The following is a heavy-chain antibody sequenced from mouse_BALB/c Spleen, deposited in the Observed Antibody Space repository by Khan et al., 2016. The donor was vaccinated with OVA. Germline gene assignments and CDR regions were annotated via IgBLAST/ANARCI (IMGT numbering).Heavy chain of an antibody. CDR1: GYTFTSYT. CDR3: VRGGAYHRSGGWFAY. J-gene: IGHJ3*01. V-gene: IGHV1-4*01. Sequence: QIQLVQSRAELARPGASVKMSCKASGYTFTSYTIHWVRQRPGQAPVWIGHINPSNDYTNYNQNFKDKATLIVDKSSTTAYMQLSSLTSEDSAVYYCVRGGAYHRSGGWFAYWGQGTLVTVSA. CDR2: INPSNDYT. D-gene: IGHD2-14*01.